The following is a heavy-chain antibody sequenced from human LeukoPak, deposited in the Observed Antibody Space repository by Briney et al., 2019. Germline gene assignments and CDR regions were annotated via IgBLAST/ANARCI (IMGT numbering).Heavy chain of an antibody. V-gene: IGHV3-21*01. CDR1: GFTFRSYS. CDR2: ISSTSTHI. D-gene: IGHD3-10*01. J-gene: IGHJ4*02. CDR3: AGGGFGELY. Sequence: GGSLRLSCAASGFTFRSYSMNWARQAPGKGLEWVSSISSTSTHIYYADSVKGRFTISRDNAKNSLYLQVNSLRAEDTAVYYCAGGGFGELYWGQGTLVTVSS.